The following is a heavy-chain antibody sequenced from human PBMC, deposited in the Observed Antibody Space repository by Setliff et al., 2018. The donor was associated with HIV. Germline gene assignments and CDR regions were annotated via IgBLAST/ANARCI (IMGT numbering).Heavy chain of an antibody. CDR1: GGSFSGYY. CDR3: ARGRYRSRWYASDHYYIDV. D-gene: IGHD6-13*01. V-gene: IGHV4-34*01. J-gene: IGHJ6*03. Sequence: PSETLSLTCAVYGGSFSGYYWSWIRQPPGKGLEWIGEINHSGSTNYNPSLKSRVTISVDTSKNQFSLKLSSVTAADTALSYCARGRYRSRWYASDHYYIDVWGKGTTVTVSS. CDR2: INHSGST.